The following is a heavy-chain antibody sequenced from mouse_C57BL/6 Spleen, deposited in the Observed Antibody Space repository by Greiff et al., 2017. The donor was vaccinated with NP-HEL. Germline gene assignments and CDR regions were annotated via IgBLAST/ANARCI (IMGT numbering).Heavy chain of an antibody. V-gene: IGHV1-82*01. D-gene: IGHD2-4*01. CDR3: AREDDDYDIAY. CDR1: GYAFSSSW. J-gene: IGHJ3*01. Sequence: VQLQQSGPELVKPGASVKISCKASGYAFSSSWMNWVKQRPGKGLEWIGRIYPGDGDTNYNGKFKGKATLTADKSSSTAYMQLSSLTSEDSAVYFCAREDDDYDIAYWGQGTLVTVSA. CDR2: IYPGDGDT.